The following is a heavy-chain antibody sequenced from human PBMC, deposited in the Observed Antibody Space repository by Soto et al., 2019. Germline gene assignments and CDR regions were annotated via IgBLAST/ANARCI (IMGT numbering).Heavy chain of an antibody. CDR2: INPSGGST. CDR3: ATRRPPYEVVVI. V-gene: IGHV1-46*01. J-gene: IGHJ4*02. D-gene: IGHD3-22*01. Sequence: ASVKVSCKASGYTFTSYYMHWVRQAPGQGLEWMGIINPSGGSTSYAQKFQGRVTMTEDTSTDTAYMELSSLRSEDTAVYYCATRRPPYEVVVIWGQATLVA. CDR1: GYTFTSYY.